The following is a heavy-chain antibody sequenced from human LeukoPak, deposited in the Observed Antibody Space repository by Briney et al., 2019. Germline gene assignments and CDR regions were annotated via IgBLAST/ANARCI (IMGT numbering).Heavy chain of an antibody. J-gene: IGHJ4*02. CDR2: ISGSGGGT. D-gene: IGHD2-21*01. CDR1: GFTFSDYA. Sequence: PGGSLRLSCAASGFTFSDYAMSWVRQAPGRGLEWVSSISGSGGGTYYADSVKGRFTISRDNAKNSLYLQMNSLRAEDTAVYYCASGGYYYVDYWGQGTLVTVSS. CDR3: ASGGYYYVDY. V-gene: IGHV3-23*01.